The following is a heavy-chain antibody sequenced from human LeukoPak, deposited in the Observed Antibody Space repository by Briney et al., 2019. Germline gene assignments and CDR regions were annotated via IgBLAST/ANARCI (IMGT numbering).Heavy chain of an antibody. CDR1: GGSISSYY. D-gene: IGHD5-18*01. CDR2: IYYSGST. Sequence: SETLSLTCTVSGGSISSYYWSWLRQPPGKGLEWIGYIYYSGSTNYNPSLKSRVTISVDTSKNQFSLKLSSVTAADTAVYYCARGSAMSRFDPWGQGTLVTFSS. V-gene: IGHV4-59*08. J-gene: IGHJ5*02. CDR3: ARGSAMSRFDP.